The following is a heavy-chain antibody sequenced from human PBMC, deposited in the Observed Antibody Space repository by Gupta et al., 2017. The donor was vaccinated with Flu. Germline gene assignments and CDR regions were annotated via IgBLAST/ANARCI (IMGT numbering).Heavy chain of an antibody. CDR2: IYYSGST. CDR1: GGSISSGGYY. J-gene: IGHJ3*02. D-gene: IGHD6-6*01. Sequence: QVQLQESGPGLVKPSQTLSLTCTVSGGSISSGGYYWSWIRQHPGKGLEWIGYIYYSGSTYYNPSLKSRVTISVDTSKNQFSLKLSSVTAADTAVYYCARVHPEYSSSSNAFDIWGQGTMVTVSS. CDR3: ARVHPEYSSSSNAFDI. V-gene: IGHV4-31*03.